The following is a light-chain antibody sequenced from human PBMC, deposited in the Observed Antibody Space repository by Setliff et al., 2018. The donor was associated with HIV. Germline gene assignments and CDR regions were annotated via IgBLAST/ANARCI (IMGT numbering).Light chain of an antibody. Sequence: QSALTQPPSVSGAPGQRVTISCTGSSSNIGAGYDVHWYQQLPGTAPKLLMYSHINRPSGVPDRFSGSKSGTSASLAITGLQAEDEADYYCQSYDSSLSGDVFGTGTKVTVL. CDR1: SSNIGAGYD. CDR3: QSYDSSLSGDV. V-gene: IGLV1-40*01. J-gene: IGLJ1*01. CDR2: SHI.